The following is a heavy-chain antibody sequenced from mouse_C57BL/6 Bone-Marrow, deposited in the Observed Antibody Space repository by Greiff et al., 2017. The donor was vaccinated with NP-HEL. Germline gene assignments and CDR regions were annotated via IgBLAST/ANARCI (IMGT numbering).Heavy chain of an antibody. D-gene: IGHD1-1*01. CDR1: GFTFSDAW. CDR3: TRPLSYYYGRDYYAMDY. Sequence: EVQLQESGGGLVQPGGSMKLSCAASGFTFSDAWMDWVRQSPEKGLEWVAEIRNKANNHATYYAESVKGRFTISRDDSKSSVYLQMNSLRAEDTGIYYCTRPLSYYYGRDYYAMDYWGQGTSVTVSS. CDR2: IRNKANNHAT. J-gene: IGHJ4*01. V-gene: IGHV6-6*01.